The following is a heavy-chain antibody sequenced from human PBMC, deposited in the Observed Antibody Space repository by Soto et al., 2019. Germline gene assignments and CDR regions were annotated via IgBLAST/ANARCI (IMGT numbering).Heavy chain of an antibody. J-gene: IGHJ4*02. Sequence: EVQLVASGGGLIQPGGSLKLSCAASGFTVGNNYMSWVRQAPGKGLEWVSLIYSTGTTKYADSVKGRFTVSRDNAKNTLYRQMNSLRAEDTAVYYCAKDGRGSGSHYNSFGYWGQGTLVTVSS. CDR1: GFTVGNNY. CDR2: IYSTGTT. CDR3: AKDGRGSGSHYNSFGY. D-gene: IGHD3-10*01. V-gene: IGHV3-53*01.